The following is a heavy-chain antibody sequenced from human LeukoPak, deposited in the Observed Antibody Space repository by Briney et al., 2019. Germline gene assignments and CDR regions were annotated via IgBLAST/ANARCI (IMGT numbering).Heavy chain of an antibody. Sequence: SETLSLTCAVYGGSFSGYYWSWIRQPPGKGLEWIGEINHSGSTNYNPSLKSRVTISVDTSKNQFSLKLSSVTAADTAVYYGGRGWGVMVRGPFDSWGQGTLVTVSS. D-gene: IGHD3-10*01. CDR3: GRGWGVMVRGPFDS. J-gene: IGHJ4*02. CDR2: INHSGST. CDR1: GGSFSGYY. V-gene: IGHV4-34*01.